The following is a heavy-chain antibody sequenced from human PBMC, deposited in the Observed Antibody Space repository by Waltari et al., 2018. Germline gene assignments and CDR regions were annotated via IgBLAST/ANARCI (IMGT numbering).Heavy chain of an antibody. CDR3: AKEGGYSYYNNYFDS. V-gene: IGHV3-20*04. CDR1: GFDFDFNG. D-gene: IGHD3-10*01. CDR2: ISYNCGKT. J-gene: IGHJ5*01. Sequence: EAHLVESGGRETRPGGSLRLPCVGSGFDFDFNGMSWVRQGPGKGLEWVGSISYNCGKTYYAESVEGRFSISRDNAESSLYLQMNSLRVEDTALYYCAKEGGYSYYNNYFDSWGQGTRVTVSS.